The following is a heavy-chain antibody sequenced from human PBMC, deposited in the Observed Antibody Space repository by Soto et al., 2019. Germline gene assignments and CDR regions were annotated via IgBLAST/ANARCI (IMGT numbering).Heavy chain of an antibody. CDR1: SASLSSSTYY. CDR2: IYYSGNT. J-gene: IGHJ4*02. CDR3: ASSSPFHY. Sequence: SETLSLTCSVSSASLSSSTYYWSWIRQPPGRGPEWIGSIYYSGNTYYKPSLKSRVSISIGTSRNQFSLKLTSVTAADTGVYYCASSSPFHYWGPGILVTVSS. V-gene: IGHV4-39*01. D-gene: IGHD6-6*01.